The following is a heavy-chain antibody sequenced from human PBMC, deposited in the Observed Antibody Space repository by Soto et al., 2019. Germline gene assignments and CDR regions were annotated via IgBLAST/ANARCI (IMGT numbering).Heavy chain of an antibody. Sequence: LRLSCEASGFNFNNYCMHWVRQAPGKGLQWVAVTWHDGSKEYYTDSVKGRFTISRDNPKNTLSLLLHSLTSEDTAVYYCARDRISFCSSASCPLVYYGLDVWGQGTTVTVSS. CDR1: GFNFNNYC. J-gene: IGHJ6*02. CDR2: TWHDGSKE. D-gene: IGHD2-2*01. CDR3: ARDRISFCSSASCPLVYYGLDV. V-gene: IGHV3-33*01.